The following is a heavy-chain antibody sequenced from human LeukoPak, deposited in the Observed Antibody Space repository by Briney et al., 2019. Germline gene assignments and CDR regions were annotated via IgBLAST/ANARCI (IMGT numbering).Heavy chain of an antibody. CDR3: ARDSEGVGGWAPDAFDI. Sequence: SQTLSLTCTVSGASMSSGGYYWTGIRQPAGKGLEGRGRIYTSGSTNYSPSLRRRVTIALDTSKNQFSLKLNSVTAADAAVYYCARDSEGVGGWAPDAFDIWGQGTMVTVSS. D-gene: IGHD3-16*01. CDR1: GASMSSGGYY. V-gene: IGHV4-61*02. CDR2: IYTSGST. J-gene: IGHJ3*02.